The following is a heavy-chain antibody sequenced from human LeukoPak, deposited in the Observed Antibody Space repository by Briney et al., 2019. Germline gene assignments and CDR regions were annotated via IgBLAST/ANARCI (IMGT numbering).Heavy chain of an antibody. D-gene: IGHD2-15*01. Sequence: GGSLRLSCAASGFTFSSYAMSWVRQAPGKGLEWVSAISGSGGSTYYADSVKGRFTISRDNSKNTLYLQMNSLRAEDTAVYYCAKEGLLSGGSGGVFDIWGQGTMVTVSS. V-gene: IGHV3-23*01. CDR3: AKEGLLSGGSGGVFDI. J-gene: IGHJ3*02. CDR2: ISGSGGST. CDR1: GFTFSSYA.